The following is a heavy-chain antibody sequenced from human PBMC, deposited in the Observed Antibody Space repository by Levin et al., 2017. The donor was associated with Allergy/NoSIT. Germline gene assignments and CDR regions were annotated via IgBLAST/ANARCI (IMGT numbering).Heavy chain of an antibody. V-gene: IGHV1-2*06. CDR1: GYNFTGYY. D-gene: IGHD2-2*01. J-gene: IGHJ6*03. CDR3: ARGPQSKYCSSLSCYNYYYMDV. CDR2: LSPNSGGT. Sequence: ASVKVSCKASGYNFTGYYIHWVRQAPGQGLEWMGRLSPNSGGTNYTQKFQARVTMTRDTSISTAYMELTRLTSDDTAVYYCARGPQSKYCSSLSCYNYYYMDVWGKGTTVTVSS.